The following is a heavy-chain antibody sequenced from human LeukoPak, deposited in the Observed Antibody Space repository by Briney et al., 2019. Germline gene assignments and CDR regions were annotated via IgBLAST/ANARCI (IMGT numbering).Heavy chain of an antibody. V-gene: IGHV1-2*02. D-gene: IGHD3-9*01. CDR3: ARVEPLTGTIDY. J-gene: IGHJ4*02. CDR2: INPNSGGT. CDR1: GYTFTGYY. Sequence: GASVKVSCKASGYTFTGYYMHWVRQAPGQGLEWMGWINPNSGGTNYAQRFQGRVTMTRDTSISTAYMELSRLRSDDTAVYYCARVEPLTGTIDYWGQGTLVTVSS.